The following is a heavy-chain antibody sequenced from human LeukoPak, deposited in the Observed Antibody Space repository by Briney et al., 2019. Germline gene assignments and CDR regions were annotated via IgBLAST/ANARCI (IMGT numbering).Heavy chain of an antibody. Sequence: GGSLRLSCAASGFTFSSYAMHWVRQAPGEGLEWVSTISGSADNTNYAEAVKGRFTISRDNSKNTMYLQMNSLRAEDTAVYYCAKQGFGCWGQGTLVTVSS. CDR1: GFTFSSYA. V-gene: IGHV3-23*01. CDR2: ISGSADNT. CDR3: AKQGFGC. J-gene: IGHJ4*02.